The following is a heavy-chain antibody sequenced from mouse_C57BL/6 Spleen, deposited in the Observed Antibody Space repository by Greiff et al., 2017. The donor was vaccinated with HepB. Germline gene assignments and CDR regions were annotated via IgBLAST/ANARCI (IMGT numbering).Heavy chain of an antibody. V-gene: IGHV14-3*01. Sequence: VHVKQSVAELVRPGASVKLSCTASGFNIKNTYMHWVKQRPEQGLEWIGRIDPANGNTKYAPKFQGKATITADTSSNTAYLQLSSLTSEDTAIYYCARGGNYGGYYFDYWGQGTTLTVSS. CDR2: IDPANGNT. CDR1: GFNIKNTY. J-gene: IGHJ2*01. D-gene: IGHD2-1*01. CDR3: ARGGNYGGYYFDY.